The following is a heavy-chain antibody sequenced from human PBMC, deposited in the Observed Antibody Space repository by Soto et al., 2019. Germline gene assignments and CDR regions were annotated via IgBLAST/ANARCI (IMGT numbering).Heavy chain of an antibody. Sequence: EVQLVESGGDLVQPGGSLRLACAASGFTFSSYWMHWVRQAPGKGLVWISRIIRDGSSTNYADSAKGRFTISRDNAKNTLYLEINSLRADDTAVYFCGRGGSGIYGMDIWGQGTTVIVSS. D-gene: IGHD3-10*01. V-gene: IGHV3-74*01. CDR2: IIRDGSST. J-gene: IGHJ6*02. CDR3: GRGGSGIYGMDI. CDR1: GFTFSSYW.